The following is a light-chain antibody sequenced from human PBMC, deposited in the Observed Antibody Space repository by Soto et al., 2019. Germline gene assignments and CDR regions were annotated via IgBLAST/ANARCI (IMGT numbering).Light chain of an antibody. J-gene: IGLJ2*01. V-gene: IGLV2-8*01. CDR1: SSDVVGYNY. CDR3: SSFAGNKNLV. CDR2: EVS. Sequence: QSALTQPPSASGSPGQSVTISCTGTSSDVVGYNYVSWYQQHPGKAPKLMISEVSKRPSGVPDRFSGSKSGNTASLTVSGLQAEDEADYYCSSFAGNKNLVFGGGTKLTVL.